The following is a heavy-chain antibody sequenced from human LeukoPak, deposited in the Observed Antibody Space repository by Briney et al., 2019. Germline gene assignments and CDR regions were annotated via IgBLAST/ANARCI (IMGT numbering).Heavy chain of an antibody. Sequence: GGSLRLSCAASGFTFSSFEMTWVRQAPGKGLEWVSYISSDSGSTIYYADSVKGRFTISRDNAKHSLYLQMNSLTAEDTAVYYCARDPQKGAARPAYFDYWGQGTLVTVSS. CDR1: GFTFSSFE. J-gene: IGHJ4*02. V-gene: IGHV3-48*03. D-gene: IGHD6-6*01. CDR2: ISSDSGSTI. CDR3: ARDPQKGAARPAYFDY.